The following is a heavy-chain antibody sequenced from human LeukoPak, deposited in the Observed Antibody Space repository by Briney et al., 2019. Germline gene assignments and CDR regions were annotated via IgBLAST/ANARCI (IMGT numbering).Heavy chain of an antibody. CDR3: AREGSDAFDI. CDR1: GFTFSSYN. CDR2: ISSGSTYI. J-gene: IGHJ3*02. Sequence: PGGPLRLSCAAFGFTFSSYNINWVGRAPGKGLEWVSSISSGSTYIYYADSVKGRFTISRDNAKNSLYLQMNSLRAEDTAVYYCAREGSDAFDIWGQGTMVTVSP. V-gene: IGHV3-21*01.